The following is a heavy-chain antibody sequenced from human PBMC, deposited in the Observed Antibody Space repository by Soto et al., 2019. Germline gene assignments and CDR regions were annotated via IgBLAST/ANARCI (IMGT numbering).Heavy chain of an antibody. V-gene: IGHV1-8*01. D-gene: IGHD2-15*01. CDR1: GYTFTSYD. CDR2: MNPDSGNT. CDR3: ARSGGGSNVNFDY. Sequence: QVQLVQSGAEVRTPGASVKVSCKASGYTFTSYDINWVRQATGQGPEWMGWMNPDSGNTGYVQKFQGRVTMTRNTAISTAYIELSSLRSEDTAVYYCARSGGGSNVNFDYRCQGTLVTVSS. J-gene: IGHJ4*02.